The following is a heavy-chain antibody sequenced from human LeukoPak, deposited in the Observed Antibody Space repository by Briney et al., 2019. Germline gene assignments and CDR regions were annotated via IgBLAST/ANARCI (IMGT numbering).Heavy chain of an antibody. CDR3: AREGRGLTDY. CDR1: GFSFSNFA. CDR2: IKQDGSEK. J-gene: IGHJ4*02. Sequence: GSLRLSCGASGFSFSNFAMHWVRQAPGKGLEWVANIKQDGSEKYYVDSVKGRFTISRDNAKNSLYLQMNSLRAEDTAVYYCAREGRGLTDYWGQGTLVTVSS. V-gene: IGHV3-7*01. D-gene: IGHD3-10*01.